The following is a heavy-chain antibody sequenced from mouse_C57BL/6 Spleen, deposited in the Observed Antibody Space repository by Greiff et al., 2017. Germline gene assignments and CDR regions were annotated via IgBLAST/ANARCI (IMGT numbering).Heavy chain of an antibody. Sequence: EVQLQQSGPVLVKPGASVKMSCKASGYTFTDYYMNWVKQSHGKSLEWIGVINPYNGGTSYNQKFKGKATLTVDKSSSTAYMELNSLTSEDSAVDYCARLGGKAFDYWGQGTTLTVSS. CDR3: ARLGGKAFDY. D-gene: IGHD1-3*01. J-gene: IGHJ2*01. CDR1: GYTFTDYY. CDR2: INPYNGGT. V-gene: IGHV1-19*01.